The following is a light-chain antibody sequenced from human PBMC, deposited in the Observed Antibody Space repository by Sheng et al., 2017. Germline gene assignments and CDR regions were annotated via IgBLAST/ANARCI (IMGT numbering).Light chain of an antibody. J-gene: IGKJ1*01. CDR2: KAS. V-gene: IGKV1-5*03. CDR1: QSISAW. CDR3: QQYDSFSWT. Sequence: DIQMTQSPFTLSASVGDRVTISCRASQSISAWLAWYQQKPGKAPKLLIYKASSLQSGVPSRFSGSGSGTDFTLTISNLQPDDFATYYCQQYDSFSWTFGQGTKVEIK.